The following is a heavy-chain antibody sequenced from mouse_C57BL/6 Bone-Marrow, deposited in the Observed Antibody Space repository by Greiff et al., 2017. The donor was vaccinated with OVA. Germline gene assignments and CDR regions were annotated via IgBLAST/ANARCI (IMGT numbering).Heavy chain of an antibody. D-gene: IGHD4-1*01. Sequence: EVNLVESGGGLVQPKGSLKLSCAASGFSFNTYAMNWVRQAPGKGLEWVARIRSKSNNYATYYADSVKDRFTISRDDSESMLYLQMNNLKTEDTAMYYCVRHGLGPHWYFDVWGTGTTVTVSS. CDR2: IRSKSNNYAT. CDR1: GFSFNTYA. CDR3: VRHGLGPHWYFDV. V-gene: IGHV10-1*01. J-gene: IGHJ1*03.